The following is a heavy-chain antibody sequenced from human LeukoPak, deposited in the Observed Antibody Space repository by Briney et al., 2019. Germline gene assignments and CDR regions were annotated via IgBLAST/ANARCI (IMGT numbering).Heavy chain of an antibody. D-gene: IGHD5-24*01. CDR2: IYYDGSP. CDR1: GGSIRSSSYY. V-gene: IGHV4-39*01. Sequence: SETLSLTCTASGGSIRSSSYYWGWIRQPPGKGREWIGSIYYDGSPYYNPSLKSRVTISVDTSKNQFSLKVRSVTAADTAVYYCARQVLEMTAMYAFDIWGQGTIVTVSS. J-gene: IGHJ3*02. CDR3: ARQVLEMTAMYAFDI.